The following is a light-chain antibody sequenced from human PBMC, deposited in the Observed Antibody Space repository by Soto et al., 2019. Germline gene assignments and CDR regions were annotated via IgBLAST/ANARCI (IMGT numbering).Light chain of an antibody. J-gene: IGKJ5*01. CDR3: QQFNSYPIT. CDR2: DVS. V-gene: IGKV1-13*02. CDR1: QDIRGA. Sequence: AIQLTQSPSSLSASVGDRVTITCRASQDIRGALAWYQQKPGKAPKILIYDVSTLESGVPSRFSGSSFGTDFTLTISSLQPVDFATYYCQQFNSYPITFGQGTRLEI.